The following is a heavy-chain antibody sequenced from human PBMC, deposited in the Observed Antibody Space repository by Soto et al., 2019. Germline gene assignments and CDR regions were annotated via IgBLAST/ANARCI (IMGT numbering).Heavy chain of an antibody. J-gene: IGHJ6*02. CDR1: GFTFSDYY. D-gene: IGHD1-1*01. Sequence: PGGSLRLSCAASGFTFSDYYMSWIRQAPGKGLEWVSCISSSGSTIYYADSVKGRFTISRDNAKNSLYLQMNSLRAEDTAVYYCARDSNWNTPYYYYYGMDVWGQGTTVTVSS. V-gene: IGHV3-11*01. CDR3: ARDSNWNTPYYYYYGMDV. CDR2: ISSSGSTI.